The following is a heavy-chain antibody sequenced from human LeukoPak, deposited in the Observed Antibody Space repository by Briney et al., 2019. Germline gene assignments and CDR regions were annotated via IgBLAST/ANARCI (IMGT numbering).Heavy chain of an antibody. D-gene: IGHD3-22*01. V-gene: IGHV3-74*01. CDR2: IEYDEGKT. Sequence: GGSLRLSCAASGFTFSNCWTHWVRQAPGKGLEWISRIEYDEGKTKYADSVKGRFTISRDNAKNTLYLQMNSLRAEDTAVYYCARDTYFYNSSAFYHYYYGMDVWGQGTTVTVSS. CDR3: ARDTYFYNSSAFYHYYYGMDV. J-gene: IGHJ6*02. CDR1: GFTFSNCW.